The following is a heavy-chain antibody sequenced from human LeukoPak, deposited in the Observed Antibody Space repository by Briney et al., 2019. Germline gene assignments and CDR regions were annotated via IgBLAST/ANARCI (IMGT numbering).Heavy chain of an antibody. CDR1: GGTFSSYT. J-gene: IGHJ4*02. D-gene: IGHD2-2*03. CDR2: IIPILGIA. Sequence: SVKVSCKASGGTFSSYTISWVQQAPGQGLEWMGRIIPILGIANYAQKFQGRVTITADKSTSTAYMELSSLRSEDTAVYYCARGWSGYCSSTSCFHYYFDYWGQGTLVTVSS. V-gene: IGHV1-69*02. CDR3: ARGWSGYCSSTSCFHYYFDY.